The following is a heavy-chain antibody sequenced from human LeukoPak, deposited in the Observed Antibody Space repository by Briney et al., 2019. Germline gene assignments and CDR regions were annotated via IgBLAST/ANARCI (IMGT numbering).Heavy chain of an antibody. CDR3: ARGRESHYYYGMDV. V-gene: IGHV1-69*13. CDR2: IIPIFGTA. Sequence: EASVKVSCKASGGTFSSYAISWVRQAPGQGLEWMGGIIPIFGTANYAQKFQGRVTITADESTSTAYMELSSLRSEDTAVYYCARGRESHYYYGMDVWGQGTTVTVSS. J-gene: IGHJ6*02. D-gene: IGHD5-24*01. CDR1: GGTFSSYA.